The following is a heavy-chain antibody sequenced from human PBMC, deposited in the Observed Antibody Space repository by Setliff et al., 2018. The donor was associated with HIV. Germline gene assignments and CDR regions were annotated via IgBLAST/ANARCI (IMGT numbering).Heavy chain of an antibody. CDR1: GGSLTSSSYY. CDR2: VYYRGIT. J-gene: IGHJ4*02. D-gene: IGHD1-7*01. CDR3: ARGHTWNYYGGDYFDY. V-gene: IGHV4-39*07. Sequence: SEILSLTCTVSGGSLTSSSYYWGWIRQPPGKGLEWLGLVYYRGITFYSPSLKSPVTISVDTSKNQFSLRLSSVTAADTAVYYCARGHTWNYYGGDYFDYWGQGSLVTVSS.